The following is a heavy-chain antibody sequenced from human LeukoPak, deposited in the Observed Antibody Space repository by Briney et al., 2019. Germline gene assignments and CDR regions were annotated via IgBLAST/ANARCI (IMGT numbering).Heavy chain of an antibody. D-gene: IGHD2-21*01. J-gene: IGHJ3*02. Sequence: PGGSLRLSCVGSGFTFSGYWMSWVRQAPGKGLQWVANIRDDGGDTYYVDAVKGRFRISRDNAKNSVDLQMSSLRVEDTALYYCARTDVKVGGYSDIYDIWGQETMVTVSS. CDR1: GFTFSGYW. CDR3: ARTDVKVGGYSDIYDI. CDR2: IRDDGGDT. V-gene: IGHV3-7*01.